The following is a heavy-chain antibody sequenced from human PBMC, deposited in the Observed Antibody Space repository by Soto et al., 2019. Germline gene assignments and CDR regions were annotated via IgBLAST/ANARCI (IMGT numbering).Heavy chain of an antibody. J-gene: IGHJ5*02. Sequence: EVQLVESGGGLVQPGGSLRLSCAASGFIFSSYDMNWVRQAPGKGLEWVSYISSGSGNILYADSVKGRFTISRDNAKNSLYLQMNSLRAEDTDVYYCARTYGTGSLNWFDPWGQGTLVTVSS. D-gene: IGHD3-10*01. CDR3: ARTYGTGSLNWFDP. CDR2: ISSGSGNI. CDR1: GFIFSSYD. V-gene: IGHV3-48*04.